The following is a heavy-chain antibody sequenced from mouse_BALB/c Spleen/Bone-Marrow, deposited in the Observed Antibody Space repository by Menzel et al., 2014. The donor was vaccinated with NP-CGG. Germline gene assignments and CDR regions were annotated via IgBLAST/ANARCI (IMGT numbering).Heavy chain of an antibody. Sequence: VQLKDSGAELVKPGASVRLSCTASGFNIRDTYMHWVKQRPDQSLEWIGRIDPANGNAKHDPKFHGKAAITADTSSNTTYLQLSSLTFEDTAVYYCAIYFYLDYWGQGTTLPVSS. D-gene: IGHD2-3*01. CDR3: AIYFYLDY. V-gene: IGHV14-3*02. J-gene: IGHJ2*01. CDR2: IDPANGNA. CDR1: GFNIRDTY.